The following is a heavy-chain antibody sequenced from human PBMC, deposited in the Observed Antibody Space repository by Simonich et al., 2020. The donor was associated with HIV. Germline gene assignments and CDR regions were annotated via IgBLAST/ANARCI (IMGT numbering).Heavy chain of an antibody. J-gene: IGHJ2*01. V-gene: IGHV1-24*01. Sequence: QVQLVQSGAEVKKPGASVKVSCKVFGHTLTELSMHWVRQAPGKGLEWMGGFDPEVGEIIYSQKFQGRVTMTEDTSTDTAYMELSNLRSEDTALYYCATWEVKGTVVTGFTYWFFDLWGRGTLVTVSS. CDR3: ATWEVKGTVVTGFTYWFFDL. D-gene: IGHD3-9*01. CDR2: FDPEVGEI. CDR1: GHTLTELS.